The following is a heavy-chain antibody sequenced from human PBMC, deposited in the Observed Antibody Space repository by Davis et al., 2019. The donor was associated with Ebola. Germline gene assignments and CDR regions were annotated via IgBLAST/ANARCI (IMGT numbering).Heavy chain of an antibody. CDR3: AGLTTVPQKAYLDH. Sequence: SVKVSCKASGGTFSSYAISWVRQAPEHGLEWMGGIVPIHGAPKYAQKFQGRAPITADESTGTAYMELTSLRSEDTAVYYCAGLTTVPQKAYLDHWGQGTLVTVSP. J-gene: IGHJ4*02. CDR1: GGTFSSYA. D-gene: IGHD4-17*01. CDR2: IVPIHGAP. V-gene: IGHV1-69*13.